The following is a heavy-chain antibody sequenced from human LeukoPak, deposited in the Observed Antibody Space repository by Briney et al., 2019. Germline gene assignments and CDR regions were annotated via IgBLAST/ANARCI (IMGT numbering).Heavy chain of an antibody. CDR1: GFTFSDYW. CDR3: AKEYSSSWFHPYYGMDV. V-gene: IGHV3-74*01. CDR2: IISDGSSV. J-gene: IGHJ6*02. D-gene: IGHD6-13*01. Sequence: GGSLRLSCIASGFTFSDYWMHWVRQAPGKGPVWVSRIISDGSSVSYVDSVKGRFIMSRDNAKNTLYLQMNSLRAEDTAVYYCAKEYSSSWFHPYYGMDVWGQGTTVTVSS.